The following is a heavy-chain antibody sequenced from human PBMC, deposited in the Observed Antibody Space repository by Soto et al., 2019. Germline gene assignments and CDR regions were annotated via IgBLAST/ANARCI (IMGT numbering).Heavy chain of an antibody. D-gene: IGHD3-22*01. CDR2: IYYSGST. Sequence: SETLSLTCTVSGGSISSSSYYWGWIRQPPGKGLEWIGSIYYSGSTYYNPSLKSRVTISVDTSKNQFSLKLSSVTAADTAVYYCARHWYYYDSSGYYYDHYYYGMDVWGQGTTVS. CDR1: GGSISSSSYY. CDR3: ARHWYYYDSSGYYYDHYYYGMDV. V-gene: IGHV4-39*01. J-gene: IGHJ6*02.